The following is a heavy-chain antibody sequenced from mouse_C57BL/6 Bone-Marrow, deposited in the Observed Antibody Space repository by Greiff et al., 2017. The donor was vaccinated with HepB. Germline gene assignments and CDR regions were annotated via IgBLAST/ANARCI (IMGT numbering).Heavy chain of an antibody. D-gene: IGHD2-2*01. V-gene: IGHV7-1*01. CDR1: GFTFSDFY. Sequence: DVKLVESGGGLVQSGRSLRLSCATSGFTFSDFYMEWVRQAPGKGLEWIAASRKKANDYTTEYSASVKGLFIVSRDTSQSILYLQMNALRAEDTAIYYCARDRGYDVPWFAYWGQGTLVTVSA. CDR2: SRKKANDYTT. J-gene: IGHJ3*01. CDR3: ARDRGYDVPWFAY.